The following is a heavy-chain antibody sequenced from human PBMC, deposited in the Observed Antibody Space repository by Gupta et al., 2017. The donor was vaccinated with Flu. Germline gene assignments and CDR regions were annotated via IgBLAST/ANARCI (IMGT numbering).Heavy chain of an antibody. CDR2: ISTDGSNI. CDR1: GFTLGSYS. V-gene: IGHV3-74*03. CDR3: ARELMNP. J-gene: IGHJ5*02. Sequence: GFTLGSYSINWVRQAPGKGLTWVSRISTDGSNIAHADSVKGRFTISRDNAKNTLTLQMNSLRVEDTAVYYCARELMNPWGQGTLVTVSS.